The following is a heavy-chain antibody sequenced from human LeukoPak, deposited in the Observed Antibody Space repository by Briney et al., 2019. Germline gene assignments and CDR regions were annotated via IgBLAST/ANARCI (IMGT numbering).Heavy chain of an antibody. CDR1: GGSISSYY. J-gene: IGHJ5*02. V-gene: IGHV4-59*12. D-gene: IGHD6-13*01. Sequence: SETLSLTCTVSGGSISSYYWSWIRQPPGKGLEWIGYIYYSGSTNYKSSLKSRVTISVDTSKNQFSLKLSSVTAADTAVYYCARNPPSWYLGIWFDPWGQGTLVTVSS. CDR2: IYYSGST. CDR3: ARNPPSWYLGIWFDP.